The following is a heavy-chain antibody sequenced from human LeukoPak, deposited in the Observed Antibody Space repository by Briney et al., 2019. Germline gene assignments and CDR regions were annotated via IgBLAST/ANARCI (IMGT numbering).Heavy chain of an antibody. Sequence: SETLSLTCTVSGDSISSTTYHWGWIRQPPGKGLEWIGSIYYSGITYYNPSLKSRVTISVDTSKNQFSLKLTSVTAADTAVYYVPGPRNVGTTSTWGQG. J-gene: IGHJ5*02. D-gene: IGHD1-14*01. CDR3: PGPRNVGTTST. CDR2: IYYSGIT. CDR1: GDSISSTTYH. V-gene: IGHV4-39*01.